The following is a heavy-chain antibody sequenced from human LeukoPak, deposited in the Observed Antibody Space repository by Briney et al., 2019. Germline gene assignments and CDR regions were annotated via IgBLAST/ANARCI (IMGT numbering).Heavy chain of an antibody. V-gene: IGHV4-38-2*02. CDR2: IHRSGTT. Sequence: KPSETLSLTCTVSSYSISSGYYWGWIRQPPGKGLEWIGSIHRSGTTYYNPSLKSQVTISVDTSNNQFSLKTSSVTAADTAVYYCARSLTTYYYDSSGPGDAFDIWGQGTMVTVSS. CDR3: ARSLTTYYYDSSGPGDAFDI. J-gene: IGHJ3*02. D-gene: IGHD3-22*01. CDR1: SYSISSGYY.